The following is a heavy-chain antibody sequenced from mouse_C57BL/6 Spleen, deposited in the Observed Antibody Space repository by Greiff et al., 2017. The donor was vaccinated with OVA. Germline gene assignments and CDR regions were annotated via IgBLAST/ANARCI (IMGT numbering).Heavy chain of an antibody. Sequence: VQLPQPGAELVKPGASVQLSCKASGYTFPSYWMHWVTQRPGQGLEWIGMIHPNSGSTNYNEKFKSKATLTVDKSSSTAYMQLSSLTSEDSAVYYCARRGGLDFDDWGQGTTRTVSS. J-gene: IGHJ2*01. CDR3: ARRGGLDFDD. D-gene: IGHD3-3*01. CDR2: IHPNSGST. CDR1: GYTFPSYW. V-gene: IGHV1-64*01.